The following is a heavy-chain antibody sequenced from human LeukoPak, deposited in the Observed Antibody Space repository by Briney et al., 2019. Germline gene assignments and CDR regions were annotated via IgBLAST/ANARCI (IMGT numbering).Heavy chain of an antibody. V-gene: IGHV3-7*01. CDR3: ARPLMYYYGSETYFWFDP. Sequence: GGSLRLSCAASGFTFTTYWMGWVCQAPGKGLEWVANIKQDGSEKYYGDSVKGRFTISRDNAKNLLSLQMNSLRAEDTAVYYCARPLMYYYGSETYFWFDPWGQGTLVTVSS. J-gene: IGHJ5*02. CDR2: IKQDGSEK. CDR1: GFTFTTYW. D-gene: IGHD3-10*01.